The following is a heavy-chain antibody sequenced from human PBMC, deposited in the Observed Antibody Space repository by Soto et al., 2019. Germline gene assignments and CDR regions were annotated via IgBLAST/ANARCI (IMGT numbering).Heavy chain of an antibody. D-gene: IGHD1-26*01. CDR3: ARGPAGYRGGMDV. J-gene: IGHJ6*02. Sequence: QVQLVQSGAEVKKPGSSVKVSCKASGGTFSSYAINWVRQAPGQGPEWMGGIIPIFATANYAQKFQGRVTITADESPSTAYMELSSLRSEDTAVYYCARGPAGYRGGMDVWGQGTAVTVSS. CDR2: IIPIFATA. V-gene: IGHV1-69*12. CDR1: GGTFSSYA.